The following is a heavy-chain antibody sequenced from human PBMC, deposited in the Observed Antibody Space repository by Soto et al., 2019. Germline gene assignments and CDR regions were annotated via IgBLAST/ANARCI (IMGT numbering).Heavy chain of an antibody. J-gene: IGHJ6*02. V-gene: IGHV1-69*02. CDR2: IIPILDVA. CDR3: AQMWFGALWHGMDV. CDR1: GGDFLSYT. D-gene: IGHD3-10*01. Sequence: QLVQSGAEVKKPGSSVKVSCKASGGDFLSYTISWVRQAPGQGPEWMGTIIPILDVAKNAQKFQGRVAITADKATSTVYMELRSLRSDDTAVYYCAQMWFGALWHGMDVWGQGTTITVSS.